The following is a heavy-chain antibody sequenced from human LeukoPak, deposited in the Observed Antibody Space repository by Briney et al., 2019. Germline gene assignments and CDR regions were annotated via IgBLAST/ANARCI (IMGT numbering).Heavy chain of an antibody. J-gene: IGHJ4*02. CDR3: AKIGAGSRRQDYLYFDY. CDR1: GFTFGKYW. CDR2: IKLDGSEK. Sequence: GGSLRLSCVASGFTFGKYWMSWVRQAPGKGLEWVANIKLDGSEKNYVDSVKGRFTISRDNTKNSLYLQMNSLRAEDTAVYYCAKIGAGSRRQDYLYFDYWGQGTLVTVSS. V-gene: IGHV3-7*03. D-gene: IGHD2/OR15-2a*01.